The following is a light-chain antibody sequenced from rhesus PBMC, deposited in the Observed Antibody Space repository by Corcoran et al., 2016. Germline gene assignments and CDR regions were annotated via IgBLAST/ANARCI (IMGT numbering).Light chain of an antibody. CDR3: QQSSNLWT. J-gene: IGKJ1*01. CDR1: QSVGSN. Sequence: ETVVTQSPATLSLSPGERATLSCRASQSVGSNLAWYQQKPGQAPRLLISGASSRAIGIPERFSGSGAGTDFTLTISRLEPEDIGVYYCQQSSNLWTFGQGTKVEIK. V-gene: IGKV3-24*04. CDR2: GAS.